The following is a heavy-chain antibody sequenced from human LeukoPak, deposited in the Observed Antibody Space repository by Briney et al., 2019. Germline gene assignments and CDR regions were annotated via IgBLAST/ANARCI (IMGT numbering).Heavy chain of an antibody. J-gene: IGHJ4*02. CDR3: ARVGSSWDLLDY. D-gene: IGHD6-13*01. CDR1: GGSFSGYY. V-gene: IGHV3-7*01. Sequence: ETLSLTCAVYGGSFSGYYWSWIRQPPGKGLEWVANTHQDESEKQYLDSVKGRFTISRDNARKSLFLQMNSLRVEDTAIYYCARVGSSWDLLDYWGQGTLVTVS. CDR2: THQDESEK.